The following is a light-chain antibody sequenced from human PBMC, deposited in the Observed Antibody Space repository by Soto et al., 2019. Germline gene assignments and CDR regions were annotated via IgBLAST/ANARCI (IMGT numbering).Light chain of an antibody. CDR2: AAS. J-gene: IGKJ2*01. Sequence: DIPMTQSPSSLSASVGARVTITCRASQSISSYLNWYQQKPGKAPKLLIYAASSLQSGVPSRFSGSGSGTDFTLTISSLQPEDFATYYCQQSYSTPLYTFCQGTKLEIK. V-gene: IGKV1-39*01. CDR1: QSISSY. CDR3: QQSYSTPLYT.